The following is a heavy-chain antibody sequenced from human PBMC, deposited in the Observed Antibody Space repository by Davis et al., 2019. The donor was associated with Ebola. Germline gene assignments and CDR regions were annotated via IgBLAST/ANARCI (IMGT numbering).Heavy chain of an antibody. CDR3: AREGYYYYGMDV. CDR1: GGTFSSYA. CDR2: IIPILGIA. V-gene: IGHV1-69*04. J-gene: IGHJ6*02. Sequence: SVKVSCKASGGTFSSYAISWVRQAPGQGLEWMGRIIPILGIANYAQKFQGRVTITADKSTSTAYMELSSLRSEDTAVYYCAREGYYYYGMDVWGQGTTVTVSS.